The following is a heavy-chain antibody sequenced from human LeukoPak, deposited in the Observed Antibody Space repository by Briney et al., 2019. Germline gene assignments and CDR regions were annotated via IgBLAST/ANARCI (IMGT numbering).Heavy chain of an antibody. J-gene: IGHJ4*02. CDR1: GGTFSSDA. Sequence: SVKVSCKASGGTFSSDAISWLRQAPGQGLEWMGGIIPIFGTANYAQKFQGRVTITADESTSTAYMELSSLRSEDTAVYYCARLDYYDSSGYPHWGQGTLVTVSS. D-gene: IGHD3-22*01. CDR2: IIPIFGTA. V-gene: IGHV1-69*13. CDR3: ARLDYYDSSGYPH.